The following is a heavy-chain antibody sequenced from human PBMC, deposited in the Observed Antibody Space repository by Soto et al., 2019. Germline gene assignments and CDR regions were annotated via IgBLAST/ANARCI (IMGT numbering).Heavy chain of an antibody. CDR1: EFSFSRYA. D-gene: IGHD4-17*01. Sequence: EVQLLGSGGGLVQPGESLRLSCVASEFSFSRYAMTWVRQAAGKGLQWVAGLGPDGRNTFYGESVRGRFTISRDNSRNTLYLQMSSLRAEDTAVYFCLKQMTTWTDSFFDFWGQGIQVTVSS. CDR2: LGPDGRNT. V-gene: IGHV3-23*01. CDR3: LKQMTTWTDSFFDF. J-gene: IGHJ4*02.